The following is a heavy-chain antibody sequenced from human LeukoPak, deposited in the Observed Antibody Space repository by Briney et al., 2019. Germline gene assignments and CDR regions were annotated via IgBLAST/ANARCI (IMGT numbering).Heavy chain of an antibody. J-gene: IGHJ6*02. CDR2: ISSSSSYM. Sequence: GGSLRLSCAASGFIFSTCSMNWVRQAPGKGLEWVSSISSSSSYMHYADSLKGRFTISRDNAKNSLFLQMNSLRAEDTAVYYCARDSVVGAMYYYYGMDVWGQGTTVTVSS. V-gene: IGHV3-21*01. CDR1: GFIFSTCS. D-gene: IGHD1-26*01. CDR3: ARDSVVGAMYYYYGMDV.